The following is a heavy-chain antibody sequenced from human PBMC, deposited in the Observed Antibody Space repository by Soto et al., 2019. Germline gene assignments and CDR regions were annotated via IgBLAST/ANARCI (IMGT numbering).Heavy chain of an antibody. Sequence: QVQLVQSGAEVKKPGSSVKVSCKASGGTFSSYAISWVRQAPGQGLEWMGGIIPIFGTANYAQKFQGRGKSTADESQSKAYRELSSLRPEDRAVCYCSMGPRPDTVKGYYYDYGMDVWGQGTTVTVSS. J-gene: IGHJ6*02. CDR2: IIPIFGTA. V-gene: IGHV1-69*01. D-gene: IGHD5-18*01. CDR3: SMGPRPDTVKGYYYDYGMDV. CDR1: GGTFSSYA.